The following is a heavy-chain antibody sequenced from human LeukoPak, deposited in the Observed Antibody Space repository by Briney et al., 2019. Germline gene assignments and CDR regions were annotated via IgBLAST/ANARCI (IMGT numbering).Heavy chain of an antibody. CDR2: ISAGGGST. J-gene: IGHJ4*02. D-gene: IGHD3-10*01. CDR1: GFTFSSYG. Sequence: GGSLRLSCAASGFTFSSYGMNWVRQAPGKGLEWVSTISAGGGSTYYADSVKGRFTISRDNSKNTLYLQMDSLRAEDTAVYYCAKDVNVWFGETDYWGQGTLVTVSS. CDR3: AKDVNVWFGETDY. V-gene: IGHV3-23*01.